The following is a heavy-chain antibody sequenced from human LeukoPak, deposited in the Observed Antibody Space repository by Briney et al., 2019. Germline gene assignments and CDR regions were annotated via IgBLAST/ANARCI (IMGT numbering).Heavy chain of an antibody. V-gene: IGHV3-23*01. Sequence: PGGSLRLSCAASGFTFSSYDMSWVRQAPGKGLEWVSAISGSGSSTYYADSVKGRFTISRDNSKNTLYLQMNSLRAEDTAVYYCALELRGTFDNWGQGTLVTVSS. D-gene: IGHD3-10*01. J-gene: IGHJ4*02. CDR3: ALELRGTFDN. CDR1: GFTFSSYD. CDR2: ISGSGSST.